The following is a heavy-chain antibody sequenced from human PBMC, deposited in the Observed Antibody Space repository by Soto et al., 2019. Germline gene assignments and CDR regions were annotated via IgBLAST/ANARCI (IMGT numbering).Heavy chain of an antibody. J-gene: IGHJ4*02. Sequence: EVQLVESGGGLVKPGGSLRLSCAASGFTFSSYSMNWVRQAPGKGLEWVSSISSSSSYIYYADSVKGRFTISRDNAKNSRYLQMTSLRADDTAVYYCARELLRGTHDYWGQGTLVTVSS. CDR1: GFTFSSYS. CDR2: ISSSSSYI. V-gene: IGHV3-21*01. CDR3: ARELLRGTHDY. D-gene: IGHD1-26*01.